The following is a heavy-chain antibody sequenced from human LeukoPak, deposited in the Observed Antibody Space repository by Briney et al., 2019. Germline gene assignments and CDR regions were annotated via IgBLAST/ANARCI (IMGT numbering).Heavy chain of an antibody. CDR1: GGTFSSYA. CDR2: IIPIFGTA. V-gene: IGHV1-69*13. D-gene: IGHD3-3*01. CDR3: ASGEAYYDFWSGYKAFDY. J-gene: IGHJ4*02. Sequence: ASVKVSCKASGGTFSSYAISWVRQAPGQGLEWMGGIIPIFGTANYAQKFQGRVTITADESTSTAYMELSSLRSEDTAVYYCASGEAYYDFWSGYKAFDYWGQGTLVTVSS.